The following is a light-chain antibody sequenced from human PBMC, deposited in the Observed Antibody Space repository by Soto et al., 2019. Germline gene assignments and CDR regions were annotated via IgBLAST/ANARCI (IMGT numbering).Light chain of an antibody. Sequence: DIPMTQSPSTLSASIGDRVTITCRASQSINVWLAWYQQKPGKVPKILIYQASILESGVPSRFSGSGSGTEFTLTICDLQPDDFATYYCQHYNLDFSFTFGPGTKVHFK. J-gene: IGKJ3*01. CDR1: QSINVW. V-gene: IGKV1-5*03. CDR3: QHYNLDFSFT. CDR2: QAS.